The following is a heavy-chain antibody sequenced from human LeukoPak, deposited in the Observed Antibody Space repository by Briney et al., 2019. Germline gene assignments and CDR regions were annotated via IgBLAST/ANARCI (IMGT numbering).Heavy chain of an antibody. CDR1: GGSFSGYY. CDR2: IYYSGST. V-gene: IGHV4-59*01. Sequence: SETLSLTCAVYGGSFSGYYWSWIRQPPGKGLEWIGYIYYSGSTNYNPSLKSRVTISVDTSKNQFSLKLSSVTAADTAVYYCARDREYSSSWTAFDPWGQGTLVTVSS. D-gene: IGHD6-13*01. J-gene: IGHJ5*02. CDR3: ARDREYSSSWTAFDP.